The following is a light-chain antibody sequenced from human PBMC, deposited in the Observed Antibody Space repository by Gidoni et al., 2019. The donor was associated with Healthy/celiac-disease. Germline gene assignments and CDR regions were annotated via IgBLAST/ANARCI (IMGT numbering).Light chain of an antibody. J-gene: IGKJ5*01. V-gene: IGKV1-33*01. Sequence: DIQMTQSPSSLSASVGDRVTITYQARQDISNYLNWYQQKPGKAPKLLIYDASNLETGVPSRFSGSGSGTDFTFTISSLQPEDIATYYCQQYDNLPITFGQXTRLEIK. CDR2: DAS. CDR1: QDISNY. CDR3: QQYDNLPIT.